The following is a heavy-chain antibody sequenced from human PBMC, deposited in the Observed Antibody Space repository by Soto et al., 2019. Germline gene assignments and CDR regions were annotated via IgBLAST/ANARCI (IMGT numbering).Heavy chain of an antibody. J-gene: IGHJ6*02. CDR3: AKDPKWLVLYGMDV. CDR1: GFTFSSYA. Sequence: GGSLRLSCAASGFTFSSYAMSWVRQAPGKGLEWVSAISGSGGSTYYADSVKGRFTISRDNSKNTLYLQMNSLRAEDTAVYYCAKDPKWLVLYGMDVWGQGTTVTVSS. D-gene: IGHD6-19*01. V-gene: IGHV3-23*01. CDR2: ISGSGGST.